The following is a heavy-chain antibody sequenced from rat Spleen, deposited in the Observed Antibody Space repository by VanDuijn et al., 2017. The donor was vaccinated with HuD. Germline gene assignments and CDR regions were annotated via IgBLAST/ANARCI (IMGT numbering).Heavy chain of an antibody. J-gene: IGHJ2*01. CDR1: GFTFSDYY. V-gene: IGHV5-29*01. CDR3: GRHGYTSYFDY. CDR2: ISSDGGRN. D-gene: IGHD1-9*01. Sequence: EVQLVESDGGLVQPGRSLKLSCAASGFTFSDYYMAWVRQSPTKGLEGVATISSDGGRNFYRDSVKGRFTISRDNAKSSLYLQMDSLRSGDTATYYCGRHGYTSYFDYWGQGVMVTVSS.